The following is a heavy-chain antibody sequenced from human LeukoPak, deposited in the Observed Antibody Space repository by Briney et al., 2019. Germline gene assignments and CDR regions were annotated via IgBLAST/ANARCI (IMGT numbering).Heavy chain of an antibody. D-gene: IGHD6-19*01. CDR1: GGSTSTGDYY. CDR3: ARDDSSGWGAYYFDY. CDR2: INHSGST. Sequence: SQTLSLTCIVSGGSTSTGDYYCSWIRQPPGKGLEWIGEINHSGSTNYNPSLKSRVTISVDTSKNQFSLKLSSVTAADTAVYYCARDDSSGWGAYYFDYWGQGTLVTVSS. J-gene: IGHJ4*02. V-gene: IGHV4-30-4*08.